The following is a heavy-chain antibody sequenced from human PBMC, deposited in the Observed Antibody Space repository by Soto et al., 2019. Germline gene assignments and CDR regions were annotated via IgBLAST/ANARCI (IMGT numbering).Heavy chain of an antibody. J-gene: IGHJ4*02. D-gene: IGHD6-13*01. Sequence: GPSVKVSCKASGYTFTGYYMHWVRQAPGQGLEWMGWINPNSGGTNYAQKFQGWVTMTRDTSISTAYMELSRLRSDDTAVYYCARGRIAAAGTTGWEIDDWGQGTRVTVSS. V-gene: IGHV1-2*04. CDR3: ARGRIAAAGTTGWEIDD. CDR1: GYTFTGYY. CDR2: INPNSGGT.